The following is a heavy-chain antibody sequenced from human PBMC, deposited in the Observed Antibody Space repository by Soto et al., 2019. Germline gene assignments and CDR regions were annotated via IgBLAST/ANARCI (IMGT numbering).Heavy chain of an antibody. V-gene: IGHV1-18*04. J-gene: IGHJ1*01. CDR3: ARDPEVITEPATYFQH. Sequence: QVQLVQSGAEVKKPGASVKVSCKTSGYTFSRYGVSWVRQAPGLGLEWMGWISPYNGNRNYAQNLHGRVTMTTDTSTSTAYMQLMSLTPDDTAVYYCARDPEVITEPATYFQHWGQGTLVTVSS. D-gene: IGHD3-10*01. CDR2: ISPYNGNR. CDR1: GYTFSRYG.